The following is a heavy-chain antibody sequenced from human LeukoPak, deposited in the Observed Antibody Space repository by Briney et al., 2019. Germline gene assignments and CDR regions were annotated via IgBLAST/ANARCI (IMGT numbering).Heavy chain of an antibody. D-gene: IGHD2-15*01. CDR2: IRSKAYGGTT. Sequence: GGSLRLSCTSSGFTFGDYAMSWVRQAPGKGLEWVSFIRSKAYGGTTEYAASVKGRFTISRDDSKSIAYLQMNSLKTEDTAVYYCTRGSLVAASVFFDYWGQGSLVTVSS. CDR1: GFTFGDYA. V-gene: IGHV3-49*04. CDR3: TRGSLVAASVFFDY. J-gene: IGHJ4*02.